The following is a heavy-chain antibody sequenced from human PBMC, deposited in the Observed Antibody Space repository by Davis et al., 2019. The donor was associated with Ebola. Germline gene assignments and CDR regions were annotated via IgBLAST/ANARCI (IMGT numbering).Heavy chain of an antibody. J-gene: IGHJ4*02. CDR2: MNPNSGNT. CDR1: GYTFTSYD. V-gene: IGHV1-8*01. Sequence: ASVKVSCKASGYTFTSYDINWVRQATGQGLEWMGWMNPNSGNTGYAQKFQGRVTMTRNTSISTAYMELRSLRSDDTAVYYCARDAWAGTTWPGDYWGQGTLVTVSS. D-gene: IGHD1-7*01. CDR3: ARDAWAGTTWPGDY.